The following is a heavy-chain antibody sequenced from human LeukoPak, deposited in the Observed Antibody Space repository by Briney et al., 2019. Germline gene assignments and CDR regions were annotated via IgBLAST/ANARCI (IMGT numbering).Heavy chain of an antibody. CDR1: GFTFGKYW. V-gene: IGHV3-7*03. D-gene: IGHD3-3*01. Sequence: GGSLRLSCVASGFTFGKYWLSWVRQAPGKGLEWVANIKLDGSEKNYVDSVKGRFTISRDNTKNSLYLQMNSLRVEDTAVFYCARDQYDTWSRRGNFDSWGQGTLVIVSS. J-gene: IGHJ4*02. CDR2: IKLDGSEK. CDR3: ARDQYDTWSRRGNFDS.